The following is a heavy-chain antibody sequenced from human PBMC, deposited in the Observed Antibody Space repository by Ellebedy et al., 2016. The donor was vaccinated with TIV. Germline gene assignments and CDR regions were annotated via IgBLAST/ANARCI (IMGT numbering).Heavy chain of an antibody. D-gene: IGHD2/OR15-2a*01. CDR1: GYTFTNYG. J-gene: IGHJ5*02. Sequence: ASVKVSCKASGYTFTNYGISWVRQAPGQGLEWMGWISAYNGDTNYAQRFQGRVTMTTDTSTSTVSMELRSLRFDDTAVYYCARGFYEKFDPWGQGTLVTVSS. CDR3: ARGFYEKFDP. V-gene: IGHV1-18*01. CDR2: ISAYNGDT.